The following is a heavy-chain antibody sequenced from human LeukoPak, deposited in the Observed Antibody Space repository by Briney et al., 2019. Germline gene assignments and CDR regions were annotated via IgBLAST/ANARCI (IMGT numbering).Heavy chain of an antibody. D-gene: IGHD6-13*01. J-gene: IGHJ4*02. CDR2: INHSGST. V-gene: IGHV4-34*01. Sequence: PSETLSLTCAVYGGSFSSYYWSWIRQPPGKRLEWIGEINHSGSTNYNPSLKSRVTISVDTSKNQFSLKLSSVTAADTAVYYCVIWQQLAFDYWGQGTLVTVSS. CDR3: VIWQQLAFDY. CDR1: GGSFSSYY.